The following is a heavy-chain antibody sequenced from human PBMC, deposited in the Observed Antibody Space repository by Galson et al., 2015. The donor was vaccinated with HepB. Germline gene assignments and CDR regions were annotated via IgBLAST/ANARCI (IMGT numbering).Heavy chain of an antibody. Sequence: LRLSCAASGFTFSSYWINWVRQAPGKGLEWVANIKEDGRDKYYVDSVKGRFTISRDNAKNSLYLQMNSLRAEDTAVYYCARGGAFGFDIWGQGTMVTVSS. V-gene: IGHV3-7*01. D-gene: IGHD3-16*01. J-gene: IGHJ3*02. CDR3: ARGGAFGFDI. CDR1: GFTFSSYW. CDR2: IKEDGRDK.